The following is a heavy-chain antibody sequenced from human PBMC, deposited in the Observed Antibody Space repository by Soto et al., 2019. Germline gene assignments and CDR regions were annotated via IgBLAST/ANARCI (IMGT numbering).Heavy chain of an antibody. D-gene: IGHD3-10*01. CDR3: ARXVDYYGSGSYYYNWFDP. Sequence: SETLSLTCSVSGGSISSYYWSWIRQPPGKGLEWIGYIYYSGSTNYNPSLKSRVTISVDTSKNQFSLKLSSVTAADTAVYYCARXVDYYGSGSYYYNWFDPWGQGTLVTVSS. V-gene: IGHV4-59*01. CDR2: IYYSGST. CDR1: GGSISSYY. J-gene: IGHJ5*02.